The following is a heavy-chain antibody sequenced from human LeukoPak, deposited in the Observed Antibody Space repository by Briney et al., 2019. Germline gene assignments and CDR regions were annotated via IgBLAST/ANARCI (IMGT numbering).Heavy chain of an antibody. J-gene: IGHJ5*02. Sequence: SPTLSLTFAISGDSVSSGSSSWHWLRQSPSRGLEWLGRTYYTSKWTGDSALSVRSRIAITPDTSKNQFTLQLNSVTGDDTAVYYCVRRAKGNSYFDPWGQGTLVVVSS. CDR1: GDSVSSGSSS. CDR2: TYYTSKWTG. V-gene: IGHV6-1*01. CDR3: VRRAKGNSYFDP. D-gene: IGHD4-23*01.